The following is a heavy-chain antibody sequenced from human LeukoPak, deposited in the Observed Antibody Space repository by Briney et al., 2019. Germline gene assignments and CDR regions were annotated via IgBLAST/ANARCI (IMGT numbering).Heavy chain of an antibody. Sequence: ASVKVSCKASGYTFTSYYMHWVRQPPGQGLEWMGIINPSGCSTSYAQKFQGRVTMNRDTSTSTVYMELSSLRSEDTAVYYCARIMGRRDRGYYFDYWGQGTLVTVSS. CDR1: GYTFTSYY. V-gene: IGHV1-46*01. CDR2: INPSGCST. J-gene: IGHJ4*02. D-gene: IGHD3-10*01. CDR3: ARIMGRRDRGYYFDY.